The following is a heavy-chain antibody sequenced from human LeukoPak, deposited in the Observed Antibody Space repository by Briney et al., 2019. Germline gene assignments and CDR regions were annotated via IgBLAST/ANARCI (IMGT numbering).Heavy chain of an antibody. CDR2: IRYDGSNK. D-gene: IGHD2-21*02. Sequence: GGSLRLSCAASGFTFSSYGMHWVRQAPGKGLEWVAFIRYDGSNKYYADSVKGRFTISRDNPKNTLYPQMNSLRAEDTAVYYCAKDRSGLLDAFDIWGQGTMVTVSS. V-gene: IGHV3-30*02. CDR3: AKDRSGLLDAFDI. CDR1: GFTFSSYG. J-gene: IGHJ3*02.